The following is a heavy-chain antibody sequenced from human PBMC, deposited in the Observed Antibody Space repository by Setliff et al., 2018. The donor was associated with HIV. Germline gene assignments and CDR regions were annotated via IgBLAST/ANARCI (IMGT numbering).Heavy chain of an antibody. D-gene: IGHD2-15*01. V-gene: IGHV4-61*02. CDR2: IYTSGST. CDR3: ARWIVSGGSFPSFDS. J-gene: IGHJ4*02. Sequence: PSETLSLTCTVSGGSISSGSYYWSWIRQPAGKGLEWIGRIYTSGSTNYNPSLKSRVTISVDTSKNQFSLKLSSVTAADTALYYCARWIVSGGSFPSFDSWGQGTLVTAPQ. CDR1: GGSISSGSYY.